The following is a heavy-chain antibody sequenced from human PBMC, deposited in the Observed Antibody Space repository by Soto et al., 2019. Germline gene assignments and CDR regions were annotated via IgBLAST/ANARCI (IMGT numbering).Heavy chain of an antibody. D-gene: IGHD6-13*01. J-gene: IGHJ4*02. CDR1: GFTFSSYA. CDR2: ISGSGGST. CDR3: AKDTAAADTESFDY. Sequence: GGSLRLSCAAAGFTFSSYAMSWVHQAPGKGLEWVSAISGSGGSTYYADSVKGRFTISRDNSKNTLYLQMNSLRAEDTAVYYCAKDTAAADTESFDYWGQGTLVTVSS. V-gene: IGHV3-23*01.